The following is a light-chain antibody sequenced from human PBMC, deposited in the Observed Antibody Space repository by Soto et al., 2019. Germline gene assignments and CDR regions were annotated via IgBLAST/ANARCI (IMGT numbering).Light chain of an antibody. Sequence: EVVLTQSPGTLSLSPGESATLSCRASQSISGSSVAWYQQKPGQAPRLLIYYTSRRATGIPDRFSGSGSGTDFALTISRLEPEDFAVYYCQLYGTSPGFTFGPGTNVDIK. V-gene: IGKV3-20*01. CDR2: YTS. CDR1: QSISGSS. CDR3: QLYGTSPGFT. J-gene: IGKJ3*01.